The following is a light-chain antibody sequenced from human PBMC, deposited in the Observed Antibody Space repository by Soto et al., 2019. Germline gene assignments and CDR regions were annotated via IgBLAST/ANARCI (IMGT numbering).Light chain of an antibody. CDR3: QQFDAYPLP. CDR1: QGISDY. CDR2: GAS. V-gene: IGKV1-9*01. J-gene: IGKJ4*01. Sequence: DIPLTQSPSFLSASVGDRVTISCRASQGISDYLAWYQQNPGKAPKLLIYGASTLQSGVPSRFSGSASGTEFTLTISSLQPEDFATYFCQQFDAYPLPFGGGTKLEIK.